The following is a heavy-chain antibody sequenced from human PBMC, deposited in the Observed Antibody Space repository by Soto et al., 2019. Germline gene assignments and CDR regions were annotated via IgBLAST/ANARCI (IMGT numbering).Heavy chain of an antibody. V-gene: IGHV4-59*01. D-gene: IGHD2-8*01. CDR2: VFYSGNT. J-gene: IGHJ6*02. CDR1: GGSMRSYY. CDR3: ARDLICCGMDV. Sequence: SETLSLTCNVSGGSMRSYYWTWMRQSPGKGLEWLGNVFYSGNTNLNPSLRDRLSISVDTSKNKFSLMLNSATAADTAVYYCARDLICCGMDVWGQGTTVTVSS.